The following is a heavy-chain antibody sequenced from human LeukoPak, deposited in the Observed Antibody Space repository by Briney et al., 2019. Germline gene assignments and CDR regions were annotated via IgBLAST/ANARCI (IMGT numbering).Heavy chain of an antibody. J-gene: IGHJ3*02. V-gene: IGHV1-2*02. CDR3: ARGMATTDAFDI. CDR1: GYTFTGYC. CDR2: INPNSGGT. Sequence: ASVTVSCKASGYTFTGYCMHWVRQAPGQGLEGMGWINPNSGGTNYPQKFQGRVTKTRDTSISTAYMELSRLRSDDTAVYYCARGMATTDAFDIWGQGTMVTVSS. D-gene: IGHD5-24*01.